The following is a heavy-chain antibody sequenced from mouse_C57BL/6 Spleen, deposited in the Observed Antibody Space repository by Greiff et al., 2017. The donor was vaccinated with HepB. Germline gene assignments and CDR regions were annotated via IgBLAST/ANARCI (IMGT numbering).Heavy chain of an antibody. D-gene: IGHD2-5*01. CDR2: INPNNGGT. J-gene: IGHJ3*01. CDR1: GYTFTDYY. CDR3: ASPYYSKGFAY. Sequence: EVQLQQSGPELVKPGASVKISCKASGYTFTDYYMNWVKQSHGKSLEWIGDINPNNGGTSYNQKFKGKATLTVDKSSSTAYMELRSLTSEDSAVYYCASPYYSKGFAYWGQGTLVTVSA. V-gene: IGHV1-26*01.